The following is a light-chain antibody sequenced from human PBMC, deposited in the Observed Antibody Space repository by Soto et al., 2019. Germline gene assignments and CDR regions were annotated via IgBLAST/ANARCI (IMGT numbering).Light chain of an antibody. V-gene: IGKV1-5*01. CDR2: DAS. CDR1: QSVSDW. J-gene: IGKJ1*01. Sequence: DIQMTQSPSTLSASVGDRVTITCRASQSVSDWLAWYQQKPGKAPKLLIYDASRLESAVPSRFSGSGSQTEFTLTISSLHPDDFATYYCHQYNSYTWTFGQGTKVDIK. CDR3: HQYNSYTWT.